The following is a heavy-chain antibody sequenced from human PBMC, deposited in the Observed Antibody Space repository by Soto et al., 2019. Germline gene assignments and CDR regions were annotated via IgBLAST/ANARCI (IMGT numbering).Heavy chain of an antibody. V-gene: IGHV1-69*06. D-gene: IGHD3-22*01. CDR2: IIPIFGTA. Sequence: ASVKVSCKASGGTFSSYAISWVRQAPGQGLEWMGGIIPIFGTANYAQKFQGRVTITADRSTSTAYMELSSLRSEDTAVYYCARGPYDSSGPWGYFDYWGQGTLVTSPQ. J-gene: IGHJ4*02. CDR3: ARGPYDSSGPWGYFDY. CDR1: GGTFSSYA.